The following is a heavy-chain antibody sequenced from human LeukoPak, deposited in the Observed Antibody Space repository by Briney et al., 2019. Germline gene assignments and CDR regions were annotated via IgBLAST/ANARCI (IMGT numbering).Heavy chain of an antibody. Sequence: SQTLSLTCSVSGGSISSGDYYWSWIRQPPGKGLEWIGYIYYGGSTYYNPSLKSRVTISVDTSKNQFSLKLSSVTAADTAVYYCARDGQGAFDIWGQGTMVTVSS. V-gene: IGHV4-30-4*01. CDR1: GGSISSGDYY. CDR3: ARDGQGAFDI. J-gene: IGHJ3*02. CDR2: IYYGGST.